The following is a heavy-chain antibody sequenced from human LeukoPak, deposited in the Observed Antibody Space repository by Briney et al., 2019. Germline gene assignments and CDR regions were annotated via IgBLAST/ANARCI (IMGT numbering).Heavy chain of an antibody. CDR1: GFTFSSYA. D-gene: IGHD3-22*01. J-gene: IGHJ4*02. CDR2: ISGSGGST. V-gene: IGHV3-23*01. CDR3: ARQTYYYYSSGYYGY. Sequence: PGGSLRLSCAAYGFTFSSYAMSWVRQAPGKGLEWVSAISGSGGSTYYADSVKGGFTISRDNSKNTLYLQMNSLRAEDTAVYYCARQTYYYYSSGYYGYWGQGTLVTVSS.